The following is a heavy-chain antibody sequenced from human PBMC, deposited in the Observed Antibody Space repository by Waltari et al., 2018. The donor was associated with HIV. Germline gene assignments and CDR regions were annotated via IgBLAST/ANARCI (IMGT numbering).Heavy chain of an antibody. J-gene: IGHJ5*02. CDR3: ARGPYYYGSGSYWFDP. D-gene: IGHD3-10*01. V-gene: IGHV1-8*01. CDR2: MNPNSGNK. Sequence: QVQLVQSGAEVKKPGASVKVSCKASGYTFTSYDLNWVRQATGQGLEWMVWMNPNSGNKGYAQKFQGRVTMTRNTSISTAYMELSSLRSEDTAVYYCARGPYYYGSGSYWFDPWGQGTLVTVSS. CDR1: GYTFTSYD.